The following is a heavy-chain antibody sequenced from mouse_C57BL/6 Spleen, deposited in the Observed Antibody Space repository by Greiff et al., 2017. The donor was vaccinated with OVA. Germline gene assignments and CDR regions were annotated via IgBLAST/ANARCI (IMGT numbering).Heavy chain of an antibody. V-gene: IGHV1-69*01. J-gene: IGHJ4*01. D-gene: IGHD1-1*01. CDR2: IDPSDSYT. CDR3: ARSSITTVVAHYAMDY. CDR1: GYTFTSYW. Sequence: VQLQQPGAELVMPGASVKLSRKASGYTFTSYWMHWVKQRPGQGLEWIGEIDPSDSYTNYNQKFKGKSTLTVDKSSSTAYMQLSSLTSEDSAVYYCARSSITTVVAHYAMDYWGQGTSVTVSS.